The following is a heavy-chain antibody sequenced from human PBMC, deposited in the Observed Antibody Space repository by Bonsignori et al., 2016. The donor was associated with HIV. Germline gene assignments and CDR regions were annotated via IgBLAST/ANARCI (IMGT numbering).Heavy chain of an antibody. CDR1: GFSLSTGGMC. J-gene: IGHJ3*02. CDR3: ARGRITMIDRTVENAFDI. V-gene: IGHV2-70*11. D-gene: IGHD3-22*01. CDR2: IDWDDDN. Sequence: SGPTLVKPTQTLTLTCTFSGFSLSTGGMCVSWIRQPPGKALEWLARIDWDDDNYYSTSLKTRLTISKDTSKNQVVLTVTNMDPVDTATYYCARGRITMIDRTVENAFDIWGQGTVVTVSS.